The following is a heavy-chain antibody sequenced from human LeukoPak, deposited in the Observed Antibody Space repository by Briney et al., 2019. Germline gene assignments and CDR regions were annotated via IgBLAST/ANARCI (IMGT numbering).Heavy chain of an antibody. CDR3: ARGFRDGYKTSRYYFDY. D-gene: IGHD5-24*01. V-gene: IGHV1-69*13. CDR2: IIPTFGTA. J-gene: IGHJ4*02. Sequence: SVKVSCKASGGTFSSYAISWVRQAPGQGLEWMGGIIPTFGTANYAQKFQGRVTITADESTSTAYMELSSLRSEDTAVYYCARGFRDGYKTSRYYFDYWGQGTLVTVSS. CDR1: GGTFSSYA.